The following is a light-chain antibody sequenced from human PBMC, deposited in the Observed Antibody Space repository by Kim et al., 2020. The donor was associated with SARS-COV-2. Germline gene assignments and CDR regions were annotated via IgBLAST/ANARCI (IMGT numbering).Light chain of an antibody. J-gene: IGKJ1*01. CDR2: GAS. CDR1: QYISSN. V-gene: IGKV3D-15*01. Sequence: SVSPEERVTLSCRASQYISSNIAWYQHKPGQAPRLLIHGASTRATGIPARFSGSGSGTDFTLTISSLQSEDFAVYYCQQYYNWPRTFGQGTKVDIK. CDR3: QQYYNWPRT.